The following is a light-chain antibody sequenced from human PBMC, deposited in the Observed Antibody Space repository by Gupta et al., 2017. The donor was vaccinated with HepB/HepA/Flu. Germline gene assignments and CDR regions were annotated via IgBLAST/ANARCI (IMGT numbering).Light chain of an antibody. CDR3: QSYDSSLSGFYV. CDR1: SSNIGAGYD. V-gene: IGLV1-40*01. CDR2: GNS. Sequence: QSVLTQPPSGTGAPGQRVTIPCTGSSSNIGAGYDVHWYQQLPVTAPKLLIYGNSNRPSGVPDRFSGSKSGTSASLAITGLQAEDEADYYCQSYDSSLSGFYVFGTGTKVTVL. J-gene: IGLJ1*01.